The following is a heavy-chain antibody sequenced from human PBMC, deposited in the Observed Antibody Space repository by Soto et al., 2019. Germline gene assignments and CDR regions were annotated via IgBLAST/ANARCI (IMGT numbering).Heavy chain of an antibody. CDR1: GFTFSNYG. CDR2: ISYDGNNK. J-gene: IGHJ4*02. CDR3: AKDTVDIVEGPVGMLDS. D-gene: IGHD2-2*03. V-gene: IGHV3-30*18. Sequence: PGGSLRLSCAASGFTFSNYGMHWVRQAPGKGLEWVALISYDGNNKHYVDSVKGRFTISRDNSKNTVYLQMNSLRTEDTAVYYCAKDTVDIVEGPVGMLDSWGQGTMATVSS.